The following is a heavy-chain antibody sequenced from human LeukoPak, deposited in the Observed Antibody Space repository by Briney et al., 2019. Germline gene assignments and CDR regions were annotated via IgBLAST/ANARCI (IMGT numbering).Heavy chain of an antibody. CDR1: GYTFTGYY. Sequence: ASVKVSCKASGYTFTGYYMHWVRQAPGQGLEWMGWINPNSGGTNYAQKFQGRVTMTRDTSISTAYMELSRLISDYTAVYYCAVEDIVVVVAASTTAPFDYWGQGTLVTVSS. CDR2: INPNSGGT. CDR3: AVEDIVVVVAASTTAPFDY. J-gene: IGHJ4*02. D-gene: IGHD2-15*01. V-gene: IGHV1-2*02.